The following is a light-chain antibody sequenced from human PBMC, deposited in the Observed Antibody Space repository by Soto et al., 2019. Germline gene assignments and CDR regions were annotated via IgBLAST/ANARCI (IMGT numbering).Light chain of an antibody. Sequence: EIVLTQSPATLSLFPGERATLSCRASQSVSSSFLAWYQQRPGQAPRLLIYGASTRATGIPDRFSGGGSGTDFTLTISRLEPEDFAVYYCQQYTGSPWTFGQGTKVDIK. CDR3: QQYTGSPWT. J-gene: IGKJ1*01. CDR1: QSVSSSF. CDR2: GAS. V-gene: IGKV3-20*01.